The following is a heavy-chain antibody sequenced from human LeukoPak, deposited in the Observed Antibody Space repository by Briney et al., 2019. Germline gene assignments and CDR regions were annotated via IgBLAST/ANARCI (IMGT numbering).Heavy chain of an antibody. CDR2: VLYDGGTK. V-gene: IGHV3-30*18. Sequence: GGALRVSCAASGVTFSSSSIHWVRQAPGGGRECVAVVLYDGGTKNYAASVEGRFTISRDNSRNTLYLQMNSLRVEDTAVYYCAKDIRWGNDYGDPFDYWGQGTLVTVSS. CDR1: GVTFSSSS. D-gene: IGHD4-17*01. J-gene: IGHJ4*02. CDR3: AKDIRWGNDYGDPFDY.